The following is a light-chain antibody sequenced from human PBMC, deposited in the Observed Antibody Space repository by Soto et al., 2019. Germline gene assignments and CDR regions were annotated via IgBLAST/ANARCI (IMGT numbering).Light chain of an antibody. CDR2: GAS. J-gene: IGKJ1*01. Sequence: EIVLTQSPGTLSLSPGERATLSCRASQSVSSTYLAWYQQKPGQAPRLLIYGASNRATGITDRFSGSGSGTDFTLTISRLEPEDFAVYYCQQYGGSRWTVGQGTRVDI. V-gene: IGKV3-20*01. CDR3: QQYGGSRWT. CDR1: QSVSSTY.